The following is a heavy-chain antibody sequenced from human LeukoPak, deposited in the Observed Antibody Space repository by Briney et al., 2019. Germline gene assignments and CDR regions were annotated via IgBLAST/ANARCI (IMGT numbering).Heavy chain of an antibody. J-gene: IGHJ4*02. CDR1: GESLSNYY. CDR3: ARDRIVGANFDY. CDR2: INHYGST. V-gene: IGHV4-34*01. Sequence: SETLSLTCAVYGESLSNYYWSWIRQPPGKGLEWIGEINHYGSTNYNPSLKSRVTISVDTSKNQFSLKLSSVTAADTAVYYCARDRIVGANFDYWGQGTLVTVSS. D-gene: IGHD1-26*01.